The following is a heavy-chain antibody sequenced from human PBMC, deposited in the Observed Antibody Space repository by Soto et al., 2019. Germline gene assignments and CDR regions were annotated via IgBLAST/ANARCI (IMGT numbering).Heavy chain of an antibody. CDR3: ARGRILPAATSGLEP. Sequence: QVQLVQSGAEVKTPGSSVEVSCKASGGIFSSFSITWVRQVPGHGLEWMGGIIPMTGTPNYAEKFQGRLTGTADASTRTAYLVLSSLKSEDTAVYYAARGRILPAATSGLEPWGQGTVVIVSS. CDR2: IIPMTGTP. V-gene: IGHV1-69*01. CDR1: GGIFSSFS. D-gene: IGHD2-2*01. J-gene: IGHJ5*02.